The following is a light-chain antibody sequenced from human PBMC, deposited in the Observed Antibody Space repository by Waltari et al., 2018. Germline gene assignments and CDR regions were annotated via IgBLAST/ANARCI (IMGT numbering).Light chain of an antibody. CDR2: CAS. J-gene: IGKJ2*01. CDR1: QGVRRH. Sequence: GRARQGVRRHIGWNPQDPCLAPTLLSSCASTQSTGVPAWFSGSGSGTEFTLTISSLQSEDFADYYCQQYSDWPYTFGQGTKLEIK. V-gene: IGKV3-15*01. CDR3: QQYSDWPYT.